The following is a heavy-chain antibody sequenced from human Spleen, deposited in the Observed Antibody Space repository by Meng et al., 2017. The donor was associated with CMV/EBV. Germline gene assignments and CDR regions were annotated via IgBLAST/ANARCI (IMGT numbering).Heavy chain of an antibody. V-gene: IGHV3-74*01. CDR1: GFTFSTYW. CDR3: ARDGIYCSSGTCDYYVMDV. D-gene: IGHD2-15*01. J-gene: IGHJ6*02. CDR2: ISGDGTTT. Sequence: GESLKISCAASGFTFSTYWMHWVRQAPGKGLVWVSRISGDGTTTTYADSVRGRFTISRDNVKNTLYLQMDSLRAGDTAVYYCARDGIYCSSGTCDYYVMDVWGQGTTVTVSS.